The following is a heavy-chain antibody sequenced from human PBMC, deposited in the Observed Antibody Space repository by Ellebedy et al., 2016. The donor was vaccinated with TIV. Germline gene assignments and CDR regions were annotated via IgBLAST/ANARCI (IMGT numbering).Heavy chain of an antibody. J-gene: IGHJ4*02. CDR1: GGSISSSSYY. D-gene: IGHD3-3*01. Sequence: SETLSLTXTVSGGSISSSSYYWGWIRQPPGKGLEWIGSIYYSGSTYYNPSLKSRVTISVDTSKNQFSLKLSSVTAADTAVYYCASGGGVAAPFDYWGQGTLVTVSS. CDR2: IYYSGST. V-gene: IGHV4-39*01. CDR3: ASGGGVAAPFDY.